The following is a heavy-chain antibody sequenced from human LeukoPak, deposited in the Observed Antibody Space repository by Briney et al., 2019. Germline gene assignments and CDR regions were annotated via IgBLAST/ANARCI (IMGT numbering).Heavy chain of an antibody. J-gene: IGHJ4*01. Sequence: GGSLRLSCAASGVTFSIYSMSWVREAPGKGLEWVSYIRYAGTTYYADSVKGRFTLSRNNARNSLSLQMNSLRAEDTAIYYCARDPHALDYWGHGTLVTVST. CDR3: ARDPHALDY. D-gene: IGHD2-2*01. CDR1: GVTFSIYS. V-gene: IGHV3-48*01. CDR2: IRYAGTT.